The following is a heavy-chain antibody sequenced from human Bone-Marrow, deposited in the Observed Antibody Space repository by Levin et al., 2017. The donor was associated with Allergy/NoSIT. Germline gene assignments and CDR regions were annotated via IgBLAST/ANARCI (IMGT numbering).Heavy chain of an antibody. CDR3: ARRRGGSNPYFDY. J-gene: IGHJ4*02. D-gene: IGHD5-24*01. CDR2: VGYGDTVA. Sequence: GGSLRLSCTASGFSFGDYYMNWIRQAPGKGLEWLSYVGYGDTVAYHTDSVQGRFTVSRDNAKNSLYLQMNSLRVEDTAVYYCARRRGGSNPYFDYWGQGTLVTVSS. CDR1: GFSFGDYY. V-gene: IGHV3-11*01.